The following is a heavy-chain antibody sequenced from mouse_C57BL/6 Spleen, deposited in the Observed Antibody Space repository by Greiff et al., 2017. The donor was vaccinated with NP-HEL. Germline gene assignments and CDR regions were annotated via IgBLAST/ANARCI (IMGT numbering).Heavy chain of an antibody. CDR1: GFSLTSYG. J-gene: IGHJ4*01. V-gene: IGHV2-5*01. CDR3: AKGIYYYGSSSYYYAMDY. CDR2: IWRGGST. D-gene: IGHD1-1*01. Sequence: QVQLQQSGPGLVQPSQSLSITCTVSGFSLTSYGVHWVRQSPGKGLEWLGVIWRGGSTDYNAAFMSRLSITKDNSKSQVFFKMNSLQADDTAIYYCAKGIYYYGSSSYYYAMDYWGQGTSVTVSS.